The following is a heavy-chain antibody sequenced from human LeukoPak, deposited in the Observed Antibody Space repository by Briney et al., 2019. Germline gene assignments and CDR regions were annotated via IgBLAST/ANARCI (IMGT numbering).Heavy chain of an antibody. CDR1: GGSFSSGSYY. Sequence: PSETLSLTCTVSGGSFSSGSYYWSWIRQPPGKGLEWIGYIYYSGSTNYNPPLKSRVTISVDTSKNQFSLKLSSLTAADTAMYYCARGGGTTFYYFDFWGQGALVTVSS. CDR3: ARGGGTTFYYFDF. CDR2: IYYSGST. J-gene: IGHJ4*02. D-gene: IGHD3-9*01. V-gene: IGHV4-61*01.